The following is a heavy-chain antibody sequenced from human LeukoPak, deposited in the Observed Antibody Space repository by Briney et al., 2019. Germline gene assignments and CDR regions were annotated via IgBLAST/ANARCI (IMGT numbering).Heavy chain of an antibody. Sequence: PSENLSLTCTVSGGSISSYYWSWIRQPPGKGLEWIGYIYYSGSTNYNPSLKSRVTISVDTSKNQFSLKLSSVTAADTAVYYCARASYSSSSTFDYWGX. V-gene: IGHV4-59*01. CDR3: ARASYSSSSTFDY. CDR1: GGSISSYY. D-gene: IGHD6-6*01. J-gene: IGHJ4*02. CDR2: IYYSGST.